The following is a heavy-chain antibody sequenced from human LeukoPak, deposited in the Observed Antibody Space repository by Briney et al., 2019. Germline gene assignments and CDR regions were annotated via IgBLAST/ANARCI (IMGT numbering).Heavy chain of an antibody. CDR3: ARVRYCSSTTRRGAFDI. D-gene: IGHD2-2*01. CDR1: XFTFSDHY. Sequence: SLRLXXAASXFTFSDHYMDWVRQAPGKGLEWVGRTRNKANSYTTEYAASVKGRFTISRADSANSLYLQMNSLKTEDTAVYYCARVRYCSSTTRRGAFDIWGQGTMVTVSS. J-gene: IGHJ3*02. CDR2: TRNKANSYTT. V-gene: IGHV3-72*01.